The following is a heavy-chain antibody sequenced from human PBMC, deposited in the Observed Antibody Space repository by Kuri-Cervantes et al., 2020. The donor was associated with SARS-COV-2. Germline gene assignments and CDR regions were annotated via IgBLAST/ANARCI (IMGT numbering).Heavy chain of an antibody. CDR3: ARGGYYDSSGKHDY. V-gene: IGHV1-69*05. CDR2: IIPIFGTA. Sequence: SVKVSCKASGGTFSSYAISWVRQAPGQGLEWMGGIIPIFGTANYAQKFQGRVTITTDESTSTAYMELSSLRSEDTAVYYCARGGYYDSSGKHDYWGQGTLVTVSS. D-gene: IGHD3-22*01. J-gene: IGHJ4*02. CDR1: GGTFSSYA.